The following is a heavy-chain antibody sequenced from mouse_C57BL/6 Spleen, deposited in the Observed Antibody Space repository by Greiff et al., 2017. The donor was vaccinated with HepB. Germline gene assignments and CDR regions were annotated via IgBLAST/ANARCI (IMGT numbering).Heavy chain of an antibody. V-gene: IGHV5-6*01. J-gene: IGHJ3*01. CDR3: ARQGTYYTNSREFAY. CDR2: ISSGGSYT. CDR1: GFTFSSYG. Sequence: EVKVVESGGDLVKPGGSLKLSCAASGFTFSSYGMSWVRQTPDKRLEWVATISSGGSYTYYPDSVKGRFTISRDNAKNTLYLQMSSLKSEDTAMYYCARQGTYYTNSREFAYWGQGTLVTVSA. D-gene: IGHD2-5*01.